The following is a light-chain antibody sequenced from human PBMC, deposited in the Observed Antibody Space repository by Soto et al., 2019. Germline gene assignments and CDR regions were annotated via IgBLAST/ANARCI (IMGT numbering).Light chain of an antibody. CDR1: QSVSIY. J-gene: IGKJ4*01. CDR2: DAS. V-gene: IGKV3-11*01. Sequence: EIVLTQSPATLSLSPGERATLSCRASQSVSIYLAWYQQKPGQAPRLLIYDASNRATGIPARFSGSGSGTDFTLTISSLEPEDFAVYYCQKRSSWPPLTFGGGTRVEIK. CDR3: QKRSSWPPLT.